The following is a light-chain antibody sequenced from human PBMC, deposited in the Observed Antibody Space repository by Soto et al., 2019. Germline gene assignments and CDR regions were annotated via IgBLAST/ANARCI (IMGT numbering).Light chain of an antibody. CDR3: ISYTGSSTSYV. V-gene: IGLV2-14*01. Sequence: QSVRTQPASVSWSPGHSIAIACSGTSSDVGSYDHVAWYQQFPGKTPKLMIYEVSNRPSGVSSRFSGSKSGNTASLTISGLHAEDEADYYCISYTGSSTSYVFGSGTKVTVL. CDR2: EVS. J-gene: IGLJ1*01. CDR1: SSDVGSYDH.